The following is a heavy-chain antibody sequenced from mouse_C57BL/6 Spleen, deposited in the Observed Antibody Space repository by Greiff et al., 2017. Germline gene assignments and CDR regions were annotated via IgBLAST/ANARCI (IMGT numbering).Heavy chain of an antibody. CDR3: ARHFGNPWYFDV. D-gene: IGHD2-1*01. CDR1: GFTFSSYT. V-gene: IGHV5-9*04. CDR2: ISGGGGNT. J-gene: IGHJ1*03. Sequence: EVQLMESGGGLVKPGGSLKLSCAASGFTFSSYTMSWVRQTPEKRLEWVATISGGGGNTYYPDSVKGRFTISRDNAKNTPYLQMRSLRSEDTAVDYCARHFGNPWYFDVWGTGTTVTVSS.